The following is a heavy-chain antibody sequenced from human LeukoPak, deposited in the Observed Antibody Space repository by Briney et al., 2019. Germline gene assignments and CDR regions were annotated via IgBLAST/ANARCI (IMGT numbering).Heavy chain of an antibody. J-gene: IGHJ4*02. V-gene: IGHV3-74*01. CDR2: INSDGSYT. CDR1: GFTFSSYW. D-gene: IGHD6-13*01. CDR3: ARVIDSSSWVIGC. Sequence: PGGSLRLSCVASGFTFSSYWMHWVRQAPGKGLVWVSRINSDGSYTTHADSVKGRFTISRDNAKNTLYLQMNSLRAEDTAVYYCARVIDSSSWVIGCWGQGTLVTVSS.